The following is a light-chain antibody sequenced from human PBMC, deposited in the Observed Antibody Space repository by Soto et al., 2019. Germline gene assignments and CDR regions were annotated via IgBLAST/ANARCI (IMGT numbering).Light chain of an antibody. J-gene: IGKJ1*01. CDR2: GAS. V-gene: IGKV3-15*01. Sequence: IVMTQSPATLAMSPGERAALPCRASQSLNSDLAWYQQKPGQSPRILIFGASIRATGIPARFSGSGSGTEFTLTIGSLQSEDCALYYCQQYNNWPGTFGQGTKVDIK. CDR1: QSLNSD. CDR3: QQYNNWPGT.